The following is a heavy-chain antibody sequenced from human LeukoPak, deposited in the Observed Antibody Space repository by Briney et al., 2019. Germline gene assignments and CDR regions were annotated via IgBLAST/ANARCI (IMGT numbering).Heavy chain of an antibody. CDR1: GFSFSSSA. CDR3: ARDSPAPGYGVRFDY. J-gene: IGHJ4*02. V-gene: IGHV3-21*01. CDR2: ISSSSSYI. D-gene: IGHD4-17*01. Sequence: GGSLRLSCAASGFSFSSSAMHWVRQAPGKGLEWVSSISSSSSYIYYADSVKGRFTISRDNAKNSLYLQMNSLRAEDTAVYYCARDSPAPGYGVRFDYWGQGTLVTVSS.